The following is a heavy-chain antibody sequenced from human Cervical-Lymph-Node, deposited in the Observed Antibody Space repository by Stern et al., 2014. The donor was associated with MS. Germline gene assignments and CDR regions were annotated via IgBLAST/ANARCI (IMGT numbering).Heavy chain of an antibody. V-gene: IGHV3-30*01. D-gene: IGHD3-22*01. CDR1: GFTFRTYA. CDR2: ISYDGRNK. Sequence: VQLVESGGGVVQPGTSLRLSCAASGFTFRTYAIHWVRQAPGKGLEWVAVISYDGRNKYFADSVKGRFTISRDNSKNTVYLQMNGLSGEDTAVYYCAKDRGGRYIESGGYHEGGYYFDYWGQGTLVTVSA. J-gene: IGHJ4*02. CDR3: AKDRGGRYIESGGYHEGGYYFDY.